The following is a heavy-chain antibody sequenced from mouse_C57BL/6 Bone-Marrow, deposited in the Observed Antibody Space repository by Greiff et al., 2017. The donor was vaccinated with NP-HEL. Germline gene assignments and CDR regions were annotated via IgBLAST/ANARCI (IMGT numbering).Heavy chain of an antibody. CDR2: ISNGGGST. D-gene: IGHD2-5*01. CDR1: GFTFSDYY. CDR3: ARRDSNYESYYAMDY. V-gene: IGHV5-12*01. J-gene: IGHJ4*01. Sequence: EVKLMESGGGLVQPGGSLKLSCAASGFTFSDYYMYWVRQTPEKRLEWVAYISNGGGSTYYPDTVKGRFTISRDNAKNTLYLQMSRLKSEDTAMYYCARRDSNYESYYAMDYWGQGTSVTVSS.